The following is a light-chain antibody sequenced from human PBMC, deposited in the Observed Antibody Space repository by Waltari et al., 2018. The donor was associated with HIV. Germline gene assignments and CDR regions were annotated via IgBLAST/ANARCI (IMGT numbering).Light chain of an antibody. Sequence: DIQMTQSSSYASASVGDSVTITCRASQGNSSWLAWYQQKPRKAPKLLIYAASSLQSGVPSMFSGSGSETDVTRTISSLQPEDFATYYCRQASSFPLTFGGGTKVEIK. CDR1: QGNSSW. V-gene: IGKV1-12*01. J-gene: IGKJ4*01. CDR2: AAS. CDR3: RQASSFPLT.